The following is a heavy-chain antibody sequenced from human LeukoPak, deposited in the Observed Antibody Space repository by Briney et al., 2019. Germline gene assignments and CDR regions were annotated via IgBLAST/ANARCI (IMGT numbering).Heavy chain of an antibody. CDR3: ARMVIRAYCSGGGCYEHAFDI. CDR1: GGSISTYY. J-gene: IGHJ3*02. Sequence: SETLSLTCTVSGGSISTYYWSWIRQPPGKGLEWIGYIYYSGSTNYNPSLKSRVTISVDTSKIQFSLKLNSVTAADTAVYYCARMVIRAYCSGGGCYEHAFDIWGQGTAVTVSS. V-gene: IGHV4-59*08. D-gene: IGHD2-15*01. CDR2: IYYSGST.